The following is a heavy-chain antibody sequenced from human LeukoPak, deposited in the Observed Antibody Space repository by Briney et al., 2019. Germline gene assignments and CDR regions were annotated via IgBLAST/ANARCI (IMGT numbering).Heavy chain of an antibody. D-gene: IGHD2-2*01. J-gene: IGHJ4*02. CDR1: GYTFITYY. CDR2: INPDGGNT. Sequence: GASVKVSCKASGYTFITYYMHWVRQAPGQGLEWVGQINPDGGNTRYAQRFHGRVILSTDMSTSTVYMEVSSLRSDDTAVYYCARGYCSSTSCFLDYWGQGTLVTVSS. CDR3: ARGYCSSTSCFLDY. V-gene: IGHV1-46*01.